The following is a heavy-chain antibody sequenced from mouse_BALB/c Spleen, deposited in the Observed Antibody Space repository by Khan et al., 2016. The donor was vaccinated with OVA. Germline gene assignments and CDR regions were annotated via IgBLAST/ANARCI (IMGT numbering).Heavy chain of an antibody. J-gene: IGHJ3*01. CDR2: IYPGSGYT. CDR1: GYTFTDFL. Sequence: QVQLKQSGPELVKPGASVRMSCYASGYTFTDFLISWVKQRAGQGLEWIGEIYPGSGYTYYNEKFKDKATLTSDRSSNTAYMELSSLTSADSAVYFCARAGYGGFAYWGQGTLVTVSA. V-gene: IGHV1-77*01. CDR3: ARAGYGGFAY. D-gene: IGHD2-2*01.